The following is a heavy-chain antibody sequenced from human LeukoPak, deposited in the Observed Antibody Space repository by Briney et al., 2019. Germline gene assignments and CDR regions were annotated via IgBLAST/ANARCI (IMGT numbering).Heavy chain of an antibody. CDR1: GYTFTNYF. V-gene: IGHV1-46*01. CDR3: ARDREALRTSNLFYSDC. D-gene: IGHD1-26*01. Sequence: ASVKVSCKASGYTFTNYFIHWVRQAPGQGLEWMGVINPSGGSTTYAEKFQVRLTMTSDMSTSTVYMELSSLRSDDTAVYYCARDREALRTSNLFYSDCWGQGTLVTVSS. J-gene: IGHJ4*02. CDR2: INPSGGST.